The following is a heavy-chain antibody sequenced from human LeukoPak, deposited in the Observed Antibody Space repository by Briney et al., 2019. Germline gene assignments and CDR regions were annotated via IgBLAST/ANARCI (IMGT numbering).Heavy chain of an antibody. J-gene: IGHJ4*02. Sequence: SETLSLTCAVYGGSFSGYYWSWIRQPPGKGLEWIGEINHSGSTNYNPSLKSRVTISVDTSKNQFSLKLSSVTAADTAVYYCARDRHGLRTYVYWGQGTLVTVSS. CDR2: INHSGST. D-gene: IGHD3-16*01. CDR1: GGSFSGYY. V-gene: IGHV4-34*01. CDR3: ARDRHGLRTYVY.